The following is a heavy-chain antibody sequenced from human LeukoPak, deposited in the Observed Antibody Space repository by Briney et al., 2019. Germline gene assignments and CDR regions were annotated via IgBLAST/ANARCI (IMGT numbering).Heavy chain of an antibody. Sequence: GGSLRLSCTASGFTFGDYTLVWFRQAAGKGLEWVAFIRSGSDGEATEYAASVKGRFIVSRDDSKSIAYLQMNYLRTDDAAVYYCSSDLRGVPVVFLENWGRGTRVTVSS. CDR3: SSDLRGVPVVFLEN. V-gene: IGHV3-49*03. CDR1: GFTFGDYT. D-gene: IGHD3-3*01. CDR2: IRSGSDGEAT. J-gene: IGHJ4*02.